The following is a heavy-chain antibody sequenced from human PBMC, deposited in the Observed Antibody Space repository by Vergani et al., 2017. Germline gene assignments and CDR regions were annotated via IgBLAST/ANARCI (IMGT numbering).Heavy chain of an antibody. Sequence: QVQLQQWGAGLLKPSETLSLTCAVYGGSFSGYYWSWIRQPAGKGLEWIGRIYTSGSTNYNPSLKSRVTMSVDTSKNQFSLKLSSVTAADTAVYYCARAPLRVDAFDIWGQGTMVTVSS. CDR1: GGSFSGYY. CDR3: ARAPLRVDAFDI. J-gene: IGHJ3*02. V-gene: IGHV4-59*10. CDR2: IYTSGST.